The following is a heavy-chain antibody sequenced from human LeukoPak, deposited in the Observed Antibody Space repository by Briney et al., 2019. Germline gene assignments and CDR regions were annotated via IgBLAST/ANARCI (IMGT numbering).Heavy chain of an antibody. CDR1: GGTFSSSA. Sequence: SMKVSCKASGGTFSSSAITWVRQAPGQGLEWMGRIIPVLNITNYAQKFQGRVTITADTSTSTAYMELSSLRSEETAVYYCARDQGLTAPPPYGLDVWGQGTTVTVSS. CDR2: IIPVLNIT. D-gene: IGHD5-18*01. V-gene: IGHV1-69*04. J-gene: IGHJ6*02. CDR3: ARDQGLTAPPPYGLDV.